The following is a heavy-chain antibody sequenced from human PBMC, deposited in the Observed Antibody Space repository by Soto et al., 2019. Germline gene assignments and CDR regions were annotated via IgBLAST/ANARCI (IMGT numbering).Heavy chain of an antibody. CDR3: ASWRGRYCSGGSCGYNWFDP. J-gene: IGHJ5*02. CDR1: GGSFSGYY. V-gene: IGHV4-34*01. CDR2: INHSGST. D-gene: IGHD2-15*01. Sequence: PSETLSLTCAVYGGSFSGYYWSRIRQPPGKGLEWIGEINHSGSTNYNPSLKSRVTISVDTSKNQFSLKLSSVTAADTAVYYCASWRGRYCSGGSCGYNWFDPWGQGTLVPVSS.